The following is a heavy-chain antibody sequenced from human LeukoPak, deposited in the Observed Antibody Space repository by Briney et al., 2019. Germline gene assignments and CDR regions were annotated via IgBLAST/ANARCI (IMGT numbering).Heavy chain of an antibody. CDR3: ARGITMVRGVMLAVGYGMDV. CDR1: GFTFSSYW. CDR2: INSDGSST. J-gene: IGHJ6*04. V-gene: IGHV3-74*01. D-gene: IGHD3-10*01. Sequence: PGGSLRLSCAASGFTFSSYWMHWVRQAPGKGLVWVSRINSDGSSTSYADSVKGRFTISRDNAKNTLYLQMNSLRAEDTAVYYGARGITMVRGVMLAVGYGMDVWGKGTTVTVSS.